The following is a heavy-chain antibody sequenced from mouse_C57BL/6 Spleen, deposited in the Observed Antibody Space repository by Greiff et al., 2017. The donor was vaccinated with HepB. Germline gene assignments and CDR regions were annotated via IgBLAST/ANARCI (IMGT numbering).Heavy chain of an antibody. D-gene: IGHD2-3*01. V-gene: IGHV1-15*01. J-gene: IGHJ3*01. CDR2: IDPETGGT. CDR3: TRGGWAD. CDR1: GYTFTDYE. Sequence: VQLQQSGAELVRPGASVTLSCKASGYTFTDYEMHWVKQTPVHGLEWIGAIDPETGGTAYNQKFKGKAILTADKSSSTAYMELRGLTSEDSAVYYCTRGGWADWGQGTLVTVSA.